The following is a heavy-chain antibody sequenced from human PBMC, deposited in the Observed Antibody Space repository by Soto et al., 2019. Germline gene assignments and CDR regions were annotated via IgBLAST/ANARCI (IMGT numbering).Heavy chain of an antibody. V-gene: IGHV1-58*01. CDR3: AAGLDCTNALCYERYSIDS. J-gene: IGHJ5*01. CDR2: IVVDSGNT. CDR1: GLTFSSSA. D-gene: IGHD2-8*01. Sequence: SVKVSCKASGLTFSSSAVQWVRQARGQRLERIGWIVVDSGNTDYAQKFQERVMITWDMSTSTAYMELSSLRSEDTAVYYCAAGLDCTNALCYERYSIDSWGQGTLVTVSS.